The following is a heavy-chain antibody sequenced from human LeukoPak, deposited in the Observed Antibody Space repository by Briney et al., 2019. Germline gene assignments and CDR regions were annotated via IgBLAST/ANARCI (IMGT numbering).Heavy chain of an antibody. J-gene: IGHJ4*02. V-gene: IGHV3-30*04. CDR2: ISNDGNNK. CDR1: GFSFNTYA. CDR3: ARPDDSESFYRANHY. Sequence: PGRSLRLSCAASGFSFNTYAMHWVRQAPGKGLDRVAVISNDGNNKYYADSVNDRFTISRDNSNNTLSLQMNGLRVEDTAVYYCARPDDSESFYRANHYWGRGTLVTVS. D-gene: IGHD3-10*01.